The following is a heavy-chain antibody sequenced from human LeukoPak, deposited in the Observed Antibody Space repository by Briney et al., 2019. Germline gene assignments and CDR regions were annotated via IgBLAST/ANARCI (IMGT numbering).Heavy chain of an antibody. D-gene: IGHD3-3*01. CDR1: GESFSGYY. CDR2: IYYSGST. Sequence: PSETLSLTCAVYGESFSGYYWSWIRQPPGKGLEWIGYIYYSGSTNYNPSLKSRVTISVDTSKNQFSLKLSSVTAADTAVYYCARGFDYDFWSGYSETHYYYYYMDVWGKGTTVTVSS. V-gene: IGHV4-59*01. CDR3: ARGFDYDFWSGYSETHYYYYYMDV. J-gene: IGHJ6*03.